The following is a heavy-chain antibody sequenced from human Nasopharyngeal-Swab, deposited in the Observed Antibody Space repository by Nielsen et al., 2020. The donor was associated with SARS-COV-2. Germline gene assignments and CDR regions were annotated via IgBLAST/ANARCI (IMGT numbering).Heavy chain of an antibody. V-gene: IGHV3-48*04. CDR3: ARGRGVVLDH. CDR1: GFPFSDYS. D-gene: IGHD3-10*01. CDR2: ISNGGSII. J-gene: IGHJ4*02. Sequence: GESLKISCAASGFPFSDYSMNWVRQAPGKGLEWVSYISNGGSIIYYADSVKGRFTISRDNAGTSLSLQMNSLRAEDTAVYYCARGRGVVLDHWGQGTLVTVSS.